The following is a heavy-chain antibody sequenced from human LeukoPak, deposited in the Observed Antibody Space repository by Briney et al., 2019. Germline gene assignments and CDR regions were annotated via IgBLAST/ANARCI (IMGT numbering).Heavy chain of an antibody. Sequence: SETLSPTCTVSGGSISITTWSWIRQPPGKGLEWIGYIYYSGSTNYNPSLKSRVTISVDTSKNQFSLKLSSVTAADTAVYYCAEVGATGYWGQGTLVTVSS. V-gene: IGHV4-59*01. D-gene: IGHD1-26*01. CDR1: GGSISITT. CDR3: AEVGATGY. J-gene: IGHJ4*02. CDR2: IYYSGST.